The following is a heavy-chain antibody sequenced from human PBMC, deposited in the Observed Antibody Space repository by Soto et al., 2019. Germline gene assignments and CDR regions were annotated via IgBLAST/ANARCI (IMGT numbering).Heavy chain of an antibody. CDR1: GGSITSSY. V-gene: IGHV4-59*01. J-gene: IGHJ4*02. D-gene: IGHD3-16*01. CDR2: TYHTVDT. Sequence: PSGTLSLTCTVSGGSITSSYWIWIRQPPGQGLEWIGYTYHTVDTNYNPSLKSRVTISVDTSKNQLSLSLNTLTAADTAVYYCARGALGGAFDSWGEGALVIVPS. CDR3: ARGALGGAFDS.